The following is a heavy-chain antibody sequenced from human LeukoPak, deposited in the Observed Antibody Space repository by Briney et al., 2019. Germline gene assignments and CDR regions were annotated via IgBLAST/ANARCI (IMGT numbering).Heavy chain of an antibody. CDR1: GFTFSSYS. D-gene: IGHD3-22*01. Sequence: GGSLRLSCAASGFTFSSYSMNWVRQAPGKVLEWLSYISSSSSTIYYADSVKGRFTISRDNSKNTLYLQMNSLRAEDTAVYYCARDSGPRSYYYDSSGYRYWGQGTLVTVSS. J-gene: IGHJ4*02. CDR2: ISSSSSTI. CDR3: ARDSGPRSYYYDSSGYRY. V-gene: IGHV3-48*01.